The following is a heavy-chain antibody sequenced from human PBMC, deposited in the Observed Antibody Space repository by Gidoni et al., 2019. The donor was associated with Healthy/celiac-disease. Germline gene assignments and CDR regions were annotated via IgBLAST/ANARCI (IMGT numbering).Heavy chain of an antibody. D-gene: IGHD6-13*01. J-gene: IGHJ4*02. V-gene: IGHV4-34*01. CDR3: ARSWAFDY. CDR2: IHDSGST. CDR1: GGSFSGYY. Sequence: QVQLQQWSAGLLKPSETLSLTCAVYGGSFSGYYWSCIRPPPGKGQEWIGEIHDSGSTNYNPSLKSRVTISVDTSKNQFSLKLSSVTAADTAVYYWARSWAFDYWGQGTLVTVSS.